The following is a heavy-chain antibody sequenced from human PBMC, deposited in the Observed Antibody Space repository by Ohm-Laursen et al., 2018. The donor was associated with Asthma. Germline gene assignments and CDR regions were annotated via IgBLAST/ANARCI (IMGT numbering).Heavy chain of an antibody. Sequence: GSLRLSCAASGFTLGDYFMHWVRQGPGEGLLWISHLFPDGRRTNYADAVKGRFTISRDNAKNSLYLQMNSLRAEDTALYYCVKTYGDFGDYYYSAMDVWGQGTTVTVSS. CDR1: GFTLGDYF. V-gene: IGHV3-74*01. J-gene: IGHJ6*02. CDR3: VKTYGDFGDYYYSAMDV. D-gene: IGHD4-17*01. CDR2: LFPDGRRT.